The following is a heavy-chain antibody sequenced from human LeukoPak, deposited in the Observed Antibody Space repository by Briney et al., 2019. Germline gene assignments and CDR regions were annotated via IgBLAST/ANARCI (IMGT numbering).Heavy chain of an antibody. Sequence: GESLQISCQGSGSIFTSYWIGWVRQLPGKGLGWMGIIYPGDSDTRYSPSFQGQVTISADKSISTAYLQWSSLKASDTAMYYCARCEGGSYYVNYWGQGTLVTVSS. V-gene: IGHV5-51*01. CDR2: IYPGDSDT. D-gene: IGHD1-26*01. J-gene: IGHJ4*02. CDR3: ARCEGGSYYVNY. CDR1: GSIFTSYW.